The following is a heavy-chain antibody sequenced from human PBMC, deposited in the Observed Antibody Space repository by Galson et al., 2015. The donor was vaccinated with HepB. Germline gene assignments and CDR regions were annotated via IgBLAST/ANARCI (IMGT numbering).Heavy chain of an antibody. CDR3: ARDRGYGDLYWFDP. CDR1: GGTFSRYA. D-gene: IGHD4-17*01. J-gene: IGHJ5*02. Sequence: SVKVSCKASGGTFSRYAISWVRQAPGQGLEWMGGIIPIFGTANYAQKFQGRVTITADESTSTAYMELSSLRSEDTAVYYCARDRGYGDLYWFDPWGQGTLVTVSS. V-gene: IGHV1-69*13. CDR2: IIPIFGTA.